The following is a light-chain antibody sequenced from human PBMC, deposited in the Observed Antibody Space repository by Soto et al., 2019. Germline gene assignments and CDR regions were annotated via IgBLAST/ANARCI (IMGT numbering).Light chain of an antibody. V-gene: IGKV1-39*01. CDR1: QSISNY. Sequence: DIQMTQSPSSLSASVGDRVTITCRASQSISNYLIWYQQKPGKAPKFLIYAASNLHSGVPSRFSGSGAGTDFTLTISSLQPEDFAVYYCQQTYSPQFTFGPGTKVDIK. CDR2: AAS. CDR3: QQTYSPQFT. J-gene: IGKJ3*01.